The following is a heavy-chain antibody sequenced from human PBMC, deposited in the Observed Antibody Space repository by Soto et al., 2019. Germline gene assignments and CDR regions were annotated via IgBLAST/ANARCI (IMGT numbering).Heavy chain of an antibody. J-gene: IGHJ6*02. CDR2: ISSSSSYT. Sequence: GGSLRLSCAASGFTFSDYYMSWIRQAPGKGLEWVSYISSSSSYTNYADSVKGRFTISRDNAKNSLYLQMNSLRAEDTAVYYCARDQDYSGYDYFGYYGMDVWGQGTTVTVSS. CDR3: ARDQDYSGYDYFGYYGMDV. V-gene: IGHV3-11*06. D-gene: IGHD5-12*01. CDR1: GFTFSDYY.